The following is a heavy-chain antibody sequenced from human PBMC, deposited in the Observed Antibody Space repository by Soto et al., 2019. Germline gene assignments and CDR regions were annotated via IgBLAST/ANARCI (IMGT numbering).Heavy chain of an antibody. CDR3: GRDAVTKRDFYYYGMDV. V-gene: IGHV4-59*12. Sequence: SETLSLTCTVSGVSINSYYWSWIRQPPEKGLEWIGHIYYTGSTDYAPSLKSRVTMSVDRSKNQFSLNLTSVTAADTAVYYCGRDAVTKRDFYYYGMDVWGRGTTVTVSS. J-gene: IGHJ6*02. D-gene: IGHD4-4*01. CDR1: GVSINSYY. CDR2: IYYTGST.